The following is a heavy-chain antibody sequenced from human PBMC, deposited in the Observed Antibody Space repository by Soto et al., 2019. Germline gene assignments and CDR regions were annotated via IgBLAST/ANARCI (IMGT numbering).Heavy chain of an antibody. CDR2: IIPIFGTA. CDR1: GGTFSSYA. V-gene: IGHV1-69*13. Sequence: ASVKVSCKASGGTFSSYAISWVRQAPGQGLEWMGGIIPIFGTANYAQKFQGRVTITADESTSTAYMELSSLRSEDTAVYYCARDGYYGSGSHSVDYWGQGTLVTVSS. D-gene: IGHD3-10*01. CDR3: ARDGYYGSGSHSVDY. J-gene: IGHJ4*02.